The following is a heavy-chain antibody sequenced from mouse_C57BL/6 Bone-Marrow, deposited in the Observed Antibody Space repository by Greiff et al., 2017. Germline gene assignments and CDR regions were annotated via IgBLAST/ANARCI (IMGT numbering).Heavy chain of an antibody. CDR1: GYTFTSYW. Sequence: QVQLQQSAAELAKPGASVKLSCKASGYTFTSYWMHWVKQRPGQGLEWIGYINPSSGYTKYNQKFKDKATLTADKSSSTAYIQLSSLTYEDSAVYYCARRYYGSGYFDVWGTGTTVTVSS. CDR2: INPSSGYT. D-gene: IGHD1-1*01. J-gene: IGHJ1*03. V-gene: IGHV1-7*01. CDR3: ARRYYGSGYFDV.